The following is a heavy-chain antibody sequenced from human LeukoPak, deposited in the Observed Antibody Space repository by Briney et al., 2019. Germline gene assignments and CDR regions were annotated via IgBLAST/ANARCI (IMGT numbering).Heavy chain of an antibody. CDR1: GGSVNNNY. J-gene: IGHJ4*02. Sequence: SETLSLSCTDSGGSVNNNYWSWIPQSPGKGLEWIGYIYSSGSTKYNPSLTGRLTISIETSKNQFSLRLSSVTAADTAVYYCARVFMHGYSDYWGQGTLVTVSS. CDR2: IYSSGST. V-gene: IGHV4-59*02. CDR3: ARVFMHGYSDY.